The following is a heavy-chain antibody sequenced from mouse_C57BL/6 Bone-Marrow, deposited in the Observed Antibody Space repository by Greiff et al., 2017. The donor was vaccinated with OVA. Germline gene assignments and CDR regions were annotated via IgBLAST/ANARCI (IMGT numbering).Heavy chain of an antibody. CDR2: IDPENGDT. J-gene: IGHJ2*01. CDR3: TSYGNFDY. D-gene: IGHD2-1*01. CDR1: GFNIKDDY. Sequence: VQLQQSGAELVRPGASVKLSCTASGFNIKDDYMHWVKQRPEQGLEWIGWIDPENGDTAYASKFQGKATITADTSSNTAYLQLSSLTSEDTAVYYCTSYGNFDYWGQGTTLTVSS. V-gene: IGHV14-4*01.